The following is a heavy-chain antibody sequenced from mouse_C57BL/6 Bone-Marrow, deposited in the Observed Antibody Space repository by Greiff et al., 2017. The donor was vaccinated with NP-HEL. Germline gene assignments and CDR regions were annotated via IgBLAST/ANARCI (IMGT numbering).Heavy chain of an antibody. V-gene: IGHV1-82*01. CDR3: ARRNYVAMCY. CDR1: GYAFSSSW. CDR2: IYPGDGDT. J-gene: IGHJ4*01. Sequence: VQLQQSGPELVKPGASVKISCKASGYAFSSSWMNWVKQRPGKGLEWIGRIYPGDGDTNYNGKFKGKATLTADKSSSTAYMQLSSLTSEDSAVYFCARRNYVAMCYWGQGTSVTVSS. D-gene: IGHD2-1*01.